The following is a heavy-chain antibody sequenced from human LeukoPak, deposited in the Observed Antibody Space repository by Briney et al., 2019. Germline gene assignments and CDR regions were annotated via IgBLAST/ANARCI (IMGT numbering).Heavy chain of an antibody. Sequence: SETLSLTCTVSGGSISSYYWSWIRQPAGKGLEWIGRIYTSGSTNYNPSLKSRVTMSVDTSKNQFSLKLSSVTAADTAVYYCAEELFCRYYDFWSLNWFDPWGQGTLVTVSS. J-gene: IGHJ5*02. CDR1: GGSISSYY. CDR3: AEELFCRYYDFWSLNWFDP. V-gene: IGHV4-4*07. D-gene: IGHD3-3*01. CDR2: IYTSGST.